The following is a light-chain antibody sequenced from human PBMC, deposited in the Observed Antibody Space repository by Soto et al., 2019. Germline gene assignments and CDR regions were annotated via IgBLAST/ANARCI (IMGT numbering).Light chain of an antibody. CDR1: QSLSHW. V-gene: IGKV1-5*03. CDR3: QDYSTTFRT. J-gene: IGKJ1*01. CDR2: KAS. Sequence: DIQLTQSPSTLSASVGDRVTITCRASQSLSHWLAWYQQKPGKAPKLLIYKASTVESGVPSRFGGSGSGTEFTLTISSLQPDDFATYYCQDYSTTFRTFGQRTKVEIK.